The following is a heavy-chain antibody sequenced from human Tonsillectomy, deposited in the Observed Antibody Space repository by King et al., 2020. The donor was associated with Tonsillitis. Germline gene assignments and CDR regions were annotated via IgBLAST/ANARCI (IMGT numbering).Heavy chain of an antibody. V-gene: IGHV3-15*01. D-gene: IGHD3-3*01. Sequence: VQLVESGGGLVKPGGSLRLSCAASGFTFSNAWMSCGRQAPGKGLEWVGRIKSKTDGGTPDYAAPVKGRCTISVEDSKNTLYLQMNSLKTEDTAVYYCTTGIYDFWSGGYMDVWGKGTTVTVSS. CDR3: TTGIYDFWSGGYMDV. CDR1: GFTFSNAW. CDR2: IKSKTDGGTP. J-gene: IGHJ6*03.